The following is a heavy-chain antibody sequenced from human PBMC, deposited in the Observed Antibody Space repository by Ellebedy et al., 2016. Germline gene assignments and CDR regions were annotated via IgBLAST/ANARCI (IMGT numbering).Heavy chain of an antibody. CDR3: AKDWPLKWKSGDYDALDM. V-gene: IGHV1-18*04. CDR1: GYTFTTFS. Sequence: ASVQVSCXASGYTFTTFSITWVRQVPGQGLEWMGFVNTFSGNTKFAQKFQGRVSMTTDSSTHTAYMDLRSLRSDDTAMYYCAKDWPLKWKSGDYDALDMWGQGTMVIVSS. J-gene: IGHJ3*02. CDR2: VNTFSGNT. D-gene: IGHD7-27*01.